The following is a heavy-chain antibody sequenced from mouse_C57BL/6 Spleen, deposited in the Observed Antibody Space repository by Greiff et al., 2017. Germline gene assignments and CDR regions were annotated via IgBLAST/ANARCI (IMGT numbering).Heavy chain of an antibody. D-gene: IGHD2-3*01. CDR3: ARAHDGYYGFAY. J-gene: IGHJ3*01. CDR2: INPNNGGT. V-gene: IGHV1-22*01. Sequence: VQLQQSGPELVKPGASVKMSCKASGYTFTDYNMHWVKQSHGKSLEWIGYINPNNGGTSYNQKFKGKATLTVNKSSSTAYMELRSLTSEDSAVYYCARAHDGYYGFAYWGQGTLVTVSA. CDR1: GYTFTDYN.